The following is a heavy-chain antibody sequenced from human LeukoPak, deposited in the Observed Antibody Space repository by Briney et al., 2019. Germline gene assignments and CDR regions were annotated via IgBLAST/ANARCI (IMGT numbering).Heavy chain of an antibody. CDR1: GFTVRSSY. J-gene: IGHJ3*02. V-gene: IGHV3-7*01. D-gene: IGHD7-27*01. Sequence: GGSLRLSCAASGFTVRSSYMSWVRQAPGKGLEWVANIKQGGSEKYYVDSVKGRFTISRDNAKNSLYLQMNSLRAEDTAVYYCARMSGEAFDIWGQGTMVTVSS. CDR3: ARMSGEAFDI. CDR2: IKQGGSEK.